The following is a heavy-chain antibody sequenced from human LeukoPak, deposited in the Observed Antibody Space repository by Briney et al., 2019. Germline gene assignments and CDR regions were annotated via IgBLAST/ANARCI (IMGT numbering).Heavy chain of an antibody. CDR3: ARGNRV. J-gene: IGHJ4*02. Sequence: SSETLSLTCAVYGGSSSGYYWSWIRQPPGKGLEWIGEINHSGSTNYNPSLKSRVTISVDTSKNQFSLKLSSVTAADTAVYYCARGNRVWGQGTLVTVSS. V-gene: IGHV4-34*01. CDR2: INHSGST. CDR1: GGSSSGYY.